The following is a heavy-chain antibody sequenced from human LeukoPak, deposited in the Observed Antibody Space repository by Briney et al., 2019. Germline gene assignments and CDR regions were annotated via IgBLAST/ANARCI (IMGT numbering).Heavy chain of an antibody. CDR2: INPNSGGT. CDR3: ARVLVYYYGSGSYYYDY. V-gene: IGHV1-2*02. J-gene: IGHJ4*02. CDR1: GYTFTGYY. D-gene: IGHD3-10*01. Sequence: ASVKVSRKASGYTFTGYYMHWVRQAPGQGLEWMGWINPNSGGTNYAQKFQGRVTMTRDTSISTAYMELSRLRSDDTAVYYCARVLVYYYGSGSYYYDYWGQGTLVTVSS.